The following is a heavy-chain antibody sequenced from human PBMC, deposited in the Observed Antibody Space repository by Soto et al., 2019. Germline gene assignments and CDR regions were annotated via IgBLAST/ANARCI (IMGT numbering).Heavy chain of an antibody. J-gene: IGHJ6*03. V-gene: IGHV1-18*01. CDR3: ARDRGIFGVVKNYYYMDV. CDR2: ISPNSGDT. Sequence: ASVKVSCKASGYTFTSYGISWVRQAPGQGLEWMGWISPNSGDTNYAQKLQGRVTMTTDTSTSTAYMELRRLRSDDTAVYYCARDRGIFGVVKNYYYMDVWGKGTTVTVSS. CDR1: GYTFTSYG. D-gene: IGHD3-3*01.